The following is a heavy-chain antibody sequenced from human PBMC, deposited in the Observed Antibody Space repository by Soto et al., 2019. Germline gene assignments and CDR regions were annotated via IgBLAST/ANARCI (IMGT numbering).Heavy chain of an antibody. D-gene: IGHD4-17*01. J-gene: IGHJ6*02. CDR2: ISGSGGST. CDR1: GFTFSSYA. CDR3: AKPTVFSDYYYGMDV. V-gene: IGHV3-23*01. Sequence: PGGSLRLSCAASGFTFSSYAMSWVRQAPGKGLEWVSAISGSGGSTYYADSVKGRFTISRDNSKNTLYLQMNSLRAEDTAVYYCAKPTVFSDYYYGMDVWGQGTTVTVSS.